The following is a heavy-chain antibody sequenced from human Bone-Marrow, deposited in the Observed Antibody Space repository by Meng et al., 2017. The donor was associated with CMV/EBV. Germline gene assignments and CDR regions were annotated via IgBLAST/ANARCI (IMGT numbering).Heavy chain of an antibody. CDR2: INHSGST. CDR3: ALRKWLPRRKYNWFDP. J-gene: IGHJ5*02. V-gene: IGHV4-34*01. Sequence: GSLRLSCAGYGGSFSGYYWSWIRQPPGKGLEWIGEINHSGSTNYNPSLKSRVTISVDTSKNQFSLKLSSVTAADTAVYYCALRKWLPRRKYNWFDPWGQGTLVTVSS. CDR1: GGSFSGYY. D-gene: IGHD3-22*01.